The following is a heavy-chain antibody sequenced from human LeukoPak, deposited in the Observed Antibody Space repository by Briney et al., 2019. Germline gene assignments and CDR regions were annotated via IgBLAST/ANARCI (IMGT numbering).Heavy chain of an antibody. J-gene: IGHJ4*02. V-gene: IGHV1-2*02. CDR2: INPNSGGT. Sequence: ASVKVSCKASGYTFTSYYMHWVRQAPGQGLEWMGWINPNSGGTNYAQKFQGRVTMTRDTSISTAYMELSRLRSDDTAVYYCARVDIYYDSADFDYWGQGTLVTVSS. CDR1: GYTFTSYY. CDR3: ARVDIYYDSADFDY. D-gene: IGHD3-22*01.